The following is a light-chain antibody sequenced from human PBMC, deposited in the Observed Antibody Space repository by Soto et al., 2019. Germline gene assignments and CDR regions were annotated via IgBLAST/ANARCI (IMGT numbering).Light chain of an antibody. V-gene: IGKV3-20*01. J-gene: IGKJ1*01. CDR2: GAS. CDR3: QQYGSSPST. CDR1: QSVSSNF. Sequence: EIVLRQSPGTLSLSPGERATLSCRASQSVSSNFITWSQQKPGQAPRRLIFGASSRATGIPDRFSVSGSGTDFTLTISRLEPEDFAVYYCQQYGSSPSTFGQGTKVDIK.